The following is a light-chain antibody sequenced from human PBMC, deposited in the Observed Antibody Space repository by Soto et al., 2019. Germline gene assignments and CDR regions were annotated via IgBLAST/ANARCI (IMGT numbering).Light chain of an antibody. CDR3: SSYTTRTTQV. CDR2: EVR. CDR1: SSDVGSYNY. V-gene: IGLV2-14*01. Sequence: QSALTQPASVSGSPGQSITISCTGTSSDVGSYNYVSWYQQPPGKAPKLMIYEVRNRPSGVSDRFSGSKSGKTASLTIFGLQAEDEADYYCSSYTTRTTQVFGGGTKLTVL. J-gene: IGLJ2*01.